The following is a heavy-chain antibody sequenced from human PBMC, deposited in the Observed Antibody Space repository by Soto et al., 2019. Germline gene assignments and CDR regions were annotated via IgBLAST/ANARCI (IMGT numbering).Heavy chain of an antibody. Sequence: SVKVSCKASGFTFTSSAVQWVRQARGQRLEWIGWIVVGSGNTNYAQKFQERVTITRDMSTSTAYMELSSLRSEDTAVYYCAAITFGGVIVKDWGQGTLVTVSS. CDR1: GFTFTSSA. J-gene: IGHJ4*02. D-gene: IGHD3-16*02. CDR2: IVVGSGNT. V-gene: IGHV1-58*01. CDR3: AAITFGGVIVKD.